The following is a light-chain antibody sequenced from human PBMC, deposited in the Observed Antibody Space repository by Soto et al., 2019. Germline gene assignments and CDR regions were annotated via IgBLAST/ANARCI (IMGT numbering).Light chain of an antibody. CDR2: DNN. CDR1: SSNIGAGYD. J-gene: IGLJ1*01. V-gene: IGLV1-40*01. Sequence: QSVLTQPPSVSGAPGQRVTISCTGSSSNIGAGYDVHWYQQLPGTAPKLLIYDNNNRPSGVPDRFSGSKSGTSASLAITGLQAEDEADYYCSSYTSRSTLVFGTGTKVTVL. CDR3: SSYTSRSTLV.